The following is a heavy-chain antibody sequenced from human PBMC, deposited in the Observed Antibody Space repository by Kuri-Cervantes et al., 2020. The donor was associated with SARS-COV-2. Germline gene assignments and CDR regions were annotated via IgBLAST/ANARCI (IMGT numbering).Heavy chain of an antibody. CDR2: IIPIFGTA. CDR1: GGTFSSYA. Sequence: SVKVSCKASGGTFSSYAISWVRQAPGQGLEWMGRIIPIFGTANYAQKFQGRVTITTDESTSTAYMELSSLRSEDTAVYYCARSVLSSSSWTYYYYYYMEVWGKGTTVTVSS. V-gene: IGHV1-69*05. D-gene: IGHD6-13*01. CDR3: ARSVLSSSSWTYYYYYYMEV. J-gene: IGHJ6*03.